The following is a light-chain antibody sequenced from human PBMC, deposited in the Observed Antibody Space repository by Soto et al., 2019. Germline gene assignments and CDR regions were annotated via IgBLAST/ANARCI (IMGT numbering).Light chain of an antibody. CDR3: SSYTTSNTVV. J-gene: IGLJ3*02. CDR2: EVF. Sequence: QSALTQPASVSGSPGQSITISCTGTSGDIGLVNYISWYQQHPGKAPKLMIYEVFRRPSGISNRFSASKSGNTASLTISTLQAEDEADYYCSSYTTSNTVVFGGGTKVTVL. CDR1: SGDIGLVNY. V-gene: IGLV2-14*01.